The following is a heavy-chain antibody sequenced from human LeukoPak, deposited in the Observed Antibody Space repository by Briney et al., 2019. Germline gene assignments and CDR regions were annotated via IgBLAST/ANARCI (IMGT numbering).Heavy chain of an antibody. CDR2: IYTSGST. Sequence: SETLSLTCTVSGGSISSYYWSWIRQPAGKGLEWIGRIYTSGSTNYNPSLKSRVTMSVDTSKNQFSLKLSSVTAADTAVYYCVRDDYDFWSGYGLDVWGKGTTVTVSS. CDR1: GGSISSYY. V-gene: IGHV4-4*07. J-gene: IGHJ6*04. D-gene: IGHD3-3*01. CDR3: VRDDYDFWSGYGLDV.